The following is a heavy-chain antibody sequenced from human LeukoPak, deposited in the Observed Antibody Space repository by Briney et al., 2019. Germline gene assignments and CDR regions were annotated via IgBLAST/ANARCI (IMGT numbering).Heavy chain of an antibody. CDR1: GGSISSGGYY. D-gene: IGHD4-11*01. Sequence: SQTLSLTCTVSGGSISSGGYYWSWIRQHPGKGLEWVGYIYYSGSTYYNPSLKSRVTMSVDTSKNQFSLKLSSVTAADTAVYYCARSENDYSNFWFDPWGQGTLVTVSS. CDR2: IYYSGST. V-gene: IGHV4-31*03. J-gene: IGHJ5*02. CDR3: ARSENDYSNFWFDP.